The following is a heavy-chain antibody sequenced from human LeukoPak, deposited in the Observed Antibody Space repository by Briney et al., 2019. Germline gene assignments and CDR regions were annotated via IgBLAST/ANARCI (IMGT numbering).Heavy chain of an antibody. V-gene: IGHV3-23*01. CDR2: ISGSGGST. CDR3: AKSLTREPPPLNGVVRD. Sequence: PGGSLRLSCAASGFTFSSYAMSWVRQAPGKGLEWVSAISGSGGSTYYADSVKGRFTISRDNSKNTLYLQMNSLGAEDTAVYYCAKSLTREPPPLNGVVRDWGQGTLVTVSS. J-gene: IGHJ4*02. D-gene: IGHD2-8*01. CDR1: GFTFSSYA.